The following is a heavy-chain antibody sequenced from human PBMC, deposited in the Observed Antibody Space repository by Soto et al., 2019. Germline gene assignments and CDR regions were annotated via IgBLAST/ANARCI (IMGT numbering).Heavy chain of an antibody. CDR3: AREIRYCSGGSCYQGGYYYYGMDA. D-gene: IGHD2-15*01. V-gene: IGHV1-3*01. CDR2: INAGNGNT. J-gene: IGHJ6*02. CDR1: GGTFSSYA. Sequence: ASVKVSCKASGGTFSSYAMHWVRQAPGQRLEWMGWINAGNGNTKYSQKFQGRVTITRDTSASTAYMELSSLRSEDTAVYYCAREIRYCSGGSCYQGGYYYYGMDAWGQGTTVTVSS.